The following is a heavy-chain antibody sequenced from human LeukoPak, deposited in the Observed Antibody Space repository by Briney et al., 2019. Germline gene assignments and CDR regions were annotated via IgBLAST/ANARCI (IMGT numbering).Heavy chain of an antibody. CDR2: IKSDGST. CDR3: ARAPYVIGGYYPKYSRH. V-gene: IGHV3-74*01. CDR1: GFTCSSYG. J-gene: IGHJ1*01. Sequence: GGSLRLSCAASGFTCSSYGMHWVRQAPGKGLVWVSRIKSDGSTNYADSVKGRFTISRDNAKNTLSLQMNSLRAEDTGVYYCARAPYVIGGYYPKYSRHWGQGTLVTVSS. D-gene: IGHD3-22*01.